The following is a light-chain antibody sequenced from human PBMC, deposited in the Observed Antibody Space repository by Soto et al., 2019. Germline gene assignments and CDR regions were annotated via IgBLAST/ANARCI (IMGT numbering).Light chain of an antibody. CDR2: EVT. J-gene: IGLJ2*01. CDR3: SSYAGSNTVI. V-gene: IGLV2-8*01. CDR1: SSDVGGYNC. Sequence: QSALTQPPSASGSPGQSVTISCTGTSSDVGGYNCVSWYQQHPGKAPKLMIYEVTKRPSGVPDRFSGSKSDNTASLTVSGLHAEDEADYYCSSYAGSNTVIFGGGTKLTVL.